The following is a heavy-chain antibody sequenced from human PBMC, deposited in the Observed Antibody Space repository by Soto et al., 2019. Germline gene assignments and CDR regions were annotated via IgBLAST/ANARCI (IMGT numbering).Heavy chain of an antibody. J-gene: IGHJ4*02. D-gene: IGHD3-10*01. CDR1: GGSISSYY. CDR3: ASMVRGVIITLNYFDY. Sequence: PSETLSLTCTVSGGSISSYYWSWIRKPPGKGLGWIGYIYYSGSTKYNPSLKSRVTISVDTSKNQFSLKLSSVTAADTAVYYCASMVRGVIITLNYFDYWGQGTLVTVSS. V-gene: IGHV4-59*08. CDR2: IYYSGST.